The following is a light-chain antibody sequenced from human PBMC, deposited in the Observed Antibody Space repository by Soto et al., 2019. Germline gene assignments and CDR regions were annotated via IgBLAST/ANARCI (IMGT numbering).Light chain of an antibody. CDR3: QHYNDYSYT. Sequence: DIQMTQSPSTLSASVGDRVAITCRASQSVSGWLAWYQQKPGKVPKLLIYQASTLEDGVPSRFSGSGSGTEFTLTISSLQPDDSGTYYCQHYNDYSYTFGPGTNLEIK. V-gene: IGKV1-5*03. CDR1: QSVSGW. J-gene: IGKJ2*01. CDR2: QAS.